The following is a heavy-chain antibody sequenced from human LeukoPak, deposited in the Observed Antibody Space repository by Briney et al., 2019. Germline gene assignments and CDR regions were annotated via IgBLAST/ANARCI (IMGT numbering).Heavy chain of an antibody. Sequence: PSETLSLTCAVYGGSFSGYYWSWIRQPPGKGLEWIGEINHSGSTNYNLSLKRRRTTSVDTSKNQLSLKLSSVTAADTAVYYCARHNYGNRLYYYYYYMDVWGKGTTVTVSS. CDR3: ARHNYGNRLYYYYYYMDV. J-gene: IGHJ6*03. CDR1: GGSFSGYY. V-gene: IGHV4-34*01. D-gene: IGHD3-16*01. CDR2: INHSGST.